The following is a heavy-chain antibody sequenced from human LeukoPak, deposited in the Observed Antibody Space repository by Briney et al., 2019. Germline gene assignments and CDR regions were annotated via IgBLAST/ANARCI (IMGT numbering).Heavy chain of an antibody. V-gene: IGHV1-69*04. CDR2: IIPILGIA. J-gene: IGHJ3*02. D-gene: IGHD2-2*02. Sequence: AASVKVSCKASGGTFSSYAISWVRQAPGQGLEWMGRIIPILGIANYAQKLQGRVTITADKSTSTAYMELSSLRSEDTAVYYCARKGRGYCSSTSCHTGAFDIWGQGTMVTVSS. CDR3: ARKGRGYCSSTSCHTGAFDI. CDR1: GGTFSSYA.